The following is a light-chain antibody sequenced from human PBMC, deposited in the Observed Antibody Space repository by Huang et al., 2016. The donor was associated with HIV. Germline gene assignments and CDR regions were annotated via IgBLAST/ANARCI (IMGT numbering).Light chain of an antibody. V-gene: IGKV1-33*01. CDR2: DAS. J-gene: IGKJ1*01. Sequence: DIQMTQSPSSLSASVGDRVTITCQANQDISNYLNWYQQKPGKAPKLLIYDASNLETGVSSRFSVSGSGTDFTFTISSLQPEDIATYYCQHYDNLRTFGQGTKVEIK. CDR3: QHYDNLRT. CDR1: QDISNY.